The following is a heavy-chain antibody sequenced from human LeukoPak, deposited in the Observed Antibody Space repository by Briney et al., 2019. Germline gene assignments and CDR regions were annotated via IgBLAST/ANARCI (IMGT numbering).Heavy chain of an antibody. J-gene: IGHJ4*02. CDR2: ISGSGGST. CDR1: GFTFNSYG. V-gene: IGHV3-23*01. CDR3: SRDSARRDGYNFDY. Sequence: GGSLRLSCAASGFTFNSYGMSWVRQAPGKGLEWVSAISGSGGSTYYADSVRGRFTISRDNSKNTLYLQMNSLRAEDTAVYYCSRDSARRDGYNFDYWGQGTLITVSS. D-gene: IGHD5-24*01.